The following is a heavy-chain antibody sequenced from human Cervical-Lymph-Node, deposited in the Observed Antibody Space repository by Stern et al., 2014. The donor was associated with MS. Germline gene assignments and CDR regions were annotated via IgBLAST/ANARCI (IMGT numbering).Heavy chain of an antibody. V-gene: IGHV1-46*01. J-gene: IGHJ4*02. CDR3: ASGTGSKRPTGNY. CDR1: GYTFTSHY. Sequence: VQLVESGAEVKKPGASVKVSCKASGYTFTSHYMHWWRQAPGQGLEWVGIINPSGDSASYAQKFQGRVTMTRDTSTSTVYMELSSLRSEDTAVYYCASGTGSKRPTGNYWGQGTLVTVSS. CDR2: INPSGDSA. D-gene: IGHD3/OR15-3a*01.